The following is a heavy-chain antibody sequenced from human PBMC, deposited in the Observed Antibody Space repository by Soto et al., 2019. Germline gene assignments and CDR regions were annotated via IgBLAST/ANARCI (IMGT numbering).Heavy chain of an antibody. CDR3: ARGMGYYGSGSYYDRYYYYGMDV. J-gene: IGHJ6*02. V-gene: IGHV4-34*01. D-gene: IGHD3-10*01. CDR2: INHSGST. CDR1: GGSFSGYY. Sequence: SETLSLTCAVYGGSFSGYYWIWIRQPPGKGLEWIGEINHSGSTNYNPALKSRVTISVDTSKNQFSLKLSSVTAADTAVYYCARGMGYYGSGSYYDRYYYYGMDVWGQGTTVTVSS.